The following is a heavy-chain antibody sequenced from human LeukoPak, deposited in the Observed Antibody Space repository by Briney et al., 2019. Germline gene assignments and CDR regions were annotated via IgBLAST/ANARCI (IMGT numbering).Heavy chain of an antibody. V-gene: IGHV1-2*02. CDR3: AIMGNLLDY. Sequence: ASVKVSCKASGYTFTGYYMHWVRQAPGQGLEWMGWINPNSGGTNYAQKFQGRVTMTRDTSTSTVYMELSSLRSEDTAVYYCAIMGNLLDYWGQGTLVTVSS. J-gene: IGHJ4*02. CDR1: GYTFTGYY. CDR2: INPNSGGT. D-gene: IGHD1-26*01.